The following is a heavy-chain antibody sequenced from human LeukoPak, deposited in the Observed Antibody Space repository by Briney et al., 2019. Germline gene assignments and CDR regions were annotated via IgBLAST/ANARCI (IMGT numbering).Heavy chain of an antibody. Sequence: GSSVKVSCKPSGGTFSNYTISWVRQAPGQGLEWMGGIIPLFDTGNYAQKYQGRVTITTDESTTTAYMELSSLRSEDTAVYYCATIQQSLVGVVVPAATAVAWFDPWGQGTLVTVSS. CDR3: ATIQQSLVGVVVPAATAVAWFDP. CDR1: GGTFSNYT. CDR2: IIPLFDTG. J-gene: IGHJ5*02. V-gene: IGHV1-69*05. D-gene: IGHD2-2*01.